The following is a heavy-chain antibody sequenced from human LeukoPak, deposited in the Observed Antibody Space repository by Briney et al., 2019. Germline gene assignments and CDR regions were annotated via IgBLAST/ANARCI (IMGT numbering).Heavy chain of an antibody. CDR2: INPSGGGT. CDR3: ARGPGYCSGGNCLEFCQH. J-gene: IGHJ1*01. D-gene: IGHD2-15*01. Sequence: GASVRVSCKASGYTFTTHYIHWVRQAPGQGLEWMGTINPSGGGTTYAQKFQGRVTMTRDTSTTTVYMELSSLRSEDTAVYYCARGPGYCSGGNCLEFCQHWGQGTLVTVSS. V-gene: IGHV1-46*01. CDR1: GYTFTTHY.